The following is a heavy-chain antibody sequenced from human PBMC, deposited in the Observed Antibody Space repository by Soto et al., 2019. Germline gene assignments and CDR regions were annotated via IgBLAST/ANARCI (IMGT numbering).Heavy chain of an antibody. CDR1: GYSFTSYW. CDR2: IDPSDSYT. J-gene: IGHJ6*02. D-gene: IGHD4-17*01. Sequence: PGESLKISCKGSGYSFTSYWISWVRQMPGKGLEWMGRIDPSDSYTNYSPSFQGHVTISADKSISTAYLQWSSLKASDTAMYYCARHQRTVTMDYYYYGMDVWGQGTTVTVSS. V-gene: IGHV5-10-1*01. CDR3: ARHQRTVTMDYYYYGMDV.